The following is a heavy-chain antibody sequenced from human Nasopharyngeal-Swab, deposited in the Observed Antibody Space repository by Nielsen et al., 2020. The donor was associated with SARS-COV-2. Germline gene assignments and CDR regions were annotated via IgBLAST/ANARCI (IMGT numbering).Heavy chain of an antibody. CDR3: ARGGYRSGPAYFDF. CDR2: INPSGGTT. V-gene: IGHV1-46*01. D-gene: IGHD6-19*01. CDR1: GYPFTNYY. Sequence: ASVKVSCKASGYPFTNYYIHWVRQAPGQGLEWMGLINPSGGTTTYAQKVLGRVTMTTDTSTSTVYMELRSLRSDDTAVYYCARGGYRSGPAYFDFWGQGALVIVSS. J-gene: IGHJ4*02.